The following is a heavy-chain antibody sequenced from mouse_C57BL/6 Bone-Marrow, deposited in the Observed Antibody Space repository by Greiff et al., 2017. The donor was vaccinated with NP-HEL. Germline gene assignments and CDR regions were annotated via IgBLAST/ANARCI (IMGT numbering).Heavy chain of an antibody. Sequence: VQLQQSGPELVKPGASVKISCKASGYSFTGYYMNWVKQSPEKSLEWIGEINPSTGGTTYNQKFKAKATLTVDKSSSTAYMQLKSLTSEDSAVYYCARGDYPHYYAMDYWGQGTSVTVSS. J-gene: IGHJ4*01. CDR1: GYSFTGYY. CDR2: INPSTGGT. CDR3: ARGDYPHYYAMDY. V-gene: IGHV1-42*01. D-gene: IGHD2-4*01.